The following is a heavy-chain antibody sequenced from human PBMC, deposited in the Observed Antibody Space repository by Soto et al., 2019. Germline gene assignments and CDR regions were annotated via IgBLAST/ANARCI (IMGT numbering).Heavy chain of an antibody. Sequence: PGESLKISCKGSGYSFTSYWIGCVRQMPGKGLEWMGIIYPGDSDTRYSPSFQGQVTISADKSFSTAYLQWSSLKASDTAMYYCARLTTHPWEPAPFDYWGQGTLVTVSS. CDR1: GYSFTSYW. D-gene: IGHD1-26*01. J-gene: IGHJ4*02. CDR2: IYPGDSDT. V-gene: IGHV5-51*01. CDR3: ARLTTHPWEPAPFDY.